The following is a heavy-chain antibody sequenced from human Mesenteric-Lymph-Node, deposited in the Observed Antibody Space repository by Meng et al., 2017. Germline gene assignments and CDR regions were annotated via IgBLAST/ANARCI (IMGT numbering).Heavy chain of an antibody. Sequence: GGSLRLPCAASGFTLISYAMRWVRQAPGKGMEWVPAISGGDGSTYSADSVKGRFTISRDNSKNTLYLQMNSLRAEDTAVYYCAKVTTVTTDFINYFDYWGQGKLVNVSS. J-gene: IGHJ4*02. CDR2: ISGGDGST. CDR1: GFTLISYA. V-gene: IGHV3-23*01. CDR3: AKVTTVTTDFINYFDY. D-gene: IGHD4-17*01.